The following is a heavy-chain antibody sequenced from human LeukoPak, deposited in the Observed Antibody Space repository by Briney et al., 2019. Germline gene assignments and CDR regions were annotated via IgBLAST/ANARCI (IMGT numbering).Heavy chain of an antibody. J-gene: IGHJ4*02. CDR3: AKRGVVIRVILVGFHKEAYYFDS. V-gene: IGHV3-23*01. Sequence: GSLRLSCAVSGITLSNYGMSWVRQAPGKGLEWVAGISGSGGGTNYADSVKGRFTISRDNPKNTLYLQMNGLRGEDTAVYFCAKRGVVIRVILVGFHKEAYYFDSWGQGALVTVSS. CDR2: ISGSGGGT. D-gene: IGHD3-22*01. CDR1: GITLSNYG.